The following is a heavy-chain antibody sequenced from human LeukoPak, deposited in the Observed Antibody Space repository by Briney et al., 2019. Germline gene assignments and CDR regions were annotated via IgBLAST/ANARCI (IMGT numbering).Heavy chain of an antibody. V-gene: IGHV3-7*01. CDR2: IKQDGSEK. CDR3: ARDQKARITIFGVVPYYYYGMDV. Sequence: GGSLTLSCAASGFTFSYHWMTWVRQAPGKGLEWVANIKQDGSEKYYVDSVKGRFTISRDNAKNSLYLQMNSLRAEDTAVYYCARDQKARITIFGVVPYYYYGMDVWGQGTTVTVSS. J-gene: IGHJ6*02. CDR1: GFTFSYHW. D-gene: IGHD3-3*01.